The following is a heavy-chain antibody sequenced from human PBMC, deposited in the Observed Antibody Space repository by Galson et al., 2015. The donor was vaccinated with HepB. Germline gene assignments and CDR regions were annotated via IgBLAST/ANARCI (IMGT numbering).Heavy chain of an antibody. CDR3: ARSGIAATGALGWFDP. J-gene: IGHJ5*02. D-gene: IGHD6-13*01. Sequence: SVKVSCKASGYTFNGYAIHWVRQAPGQRLDWMGWINAGNGNTEDSQKFQGRVTITRDTSASIVYMKLSGLRSEDTAVYYCARSGIAATGALGWFDPWGQGTLVTVSS. V-gene: IGHV1-3*01. CDR1: GYTFNGYA. CDR2: INAGNGNT.